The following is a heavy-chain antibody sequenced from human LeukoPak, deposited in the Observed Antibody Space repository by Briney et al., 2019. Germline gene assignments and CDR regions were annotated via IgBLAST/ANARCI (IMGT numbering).Heavy chain of an antibody. D-gene: IGHD3-10*01. J-gene: IGHJ4*02. CDR3: ARVIWFGESKPDY. Sequence: GGSLRLSCAASGFTVDSNYMTWVRQAPGKGLEWVSVIFSGDSTYYADSVKGRFTISRDSSKNTLYLQMNSPRAEDMAVYYCARVIWFGESKPDYWGQGTLVTVSS. CDR2: IFSGDST. CDR1: GFTVDSNY. V-gene: IGHV3-66*01.